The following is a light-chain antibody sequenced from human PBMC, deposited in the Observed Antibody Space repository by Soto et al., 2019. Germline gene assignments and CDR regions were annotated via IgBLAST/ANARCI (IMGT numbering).Light chain of an antibody. V-gene: IGLV2-11*01. J-gene: IGLJ1*01. CDR1: SSDVDDYRY. CDR2: DGT. CDR3: CSYVTTPEI. Sequence: QSALAQPRSVSGSPGQLLTISCTGTSSDVDDYRYVSWYQQYPGKAPKLVIYDGTKRPSGVPDRFSGSNSGNTACLTISGLQAEDEADYYCCSYVTTPEIFGTGTKVTVL.